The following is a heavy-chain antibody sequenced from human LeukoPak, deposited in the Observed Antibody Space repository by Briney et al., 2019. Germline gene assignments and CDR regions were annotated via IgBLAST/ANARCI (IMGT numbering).Heavy chain of an antibody. CDR3: AKVGADYYGSGSYYPFYY. D-gene: IGHD3-10*01. V-gene: IGHV3-23*01. J-gene: IGHJ4*02. Sequence: GGSLRLSCAASGFTFNSYAMSWVRQAPGKGLEWVSTVSVNGASTYYADSAKGRFTISRDNSKNTLYLQMNSLRAEDTAVYYCAKVGADYYGSGSYYPFYYWGQGTLVTVSS. CDR2: VSVNGAST. CDR1: GFTFNSYA.